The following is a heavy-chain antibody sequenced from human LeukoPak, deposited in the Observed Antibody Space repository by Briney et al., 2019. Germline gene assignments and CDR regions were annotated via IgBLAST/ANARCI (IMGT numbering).Heavy chain of an antibody. CDR1: GGSISSSSYY. J-gene: IGHJ3*02. D-gene: IGHD2-2*02. CDR2: IYYSGST. V-gene: IGHV4-39*01. CDR3: ARTHGGYCSSTSCYTNAFDI. Sequence: SETLSLTCTVSGGSISSSSYYWGWIRQPPGKGLEWIGSIYYSGSTYYNPSLKSRVTISVDTSKNQFSLKLSSVTAADTAVYYCARTHGGYCSSTSCYTNAFDIWGQGTMVTVSS.